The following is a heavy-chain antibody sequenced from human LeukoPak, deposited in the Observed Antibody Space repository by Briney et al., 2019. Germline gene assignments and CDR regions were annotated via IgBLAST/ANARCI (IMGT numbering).Heavy chain of an antibody. D-gene: IGHD1-14*01. J-gene: IGHJ4*02. CDR3: ARARWNHDY. Sequence: PGGSLRLSCAASGFTFRSYEMNWVRQAPGKGLEWVSHISSSGNTIYYADSVKGRFTISRDNAKNSLYLQMNSLRAEDTAAYYCARARWNHDYWGQGTLVTVSS. CDR2: ISSSGNTI. V-gene: IGHV3-48*03. CDR1: GFTFRSYE.